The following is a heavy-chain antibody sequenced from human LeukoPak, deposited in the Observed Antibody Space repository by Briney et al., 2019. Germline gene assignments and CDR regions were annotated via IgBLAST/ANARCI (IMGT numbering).Heavy chain of an antibody. CDR1: GYTFTDYY. CDR3: ASAYSGSYFDY. V-gene: IGHV1-46*01. J-gene: IGHJ4*02. Sequence: ASVKVSCKASGYTFTDYYVHWVRQAPGQGLEWMGIINPNGGSTSHAQKFQGRVTMTRDTSTSTVYMELSSLRSEDTAVYYCASAYSGSYFDYWSQGTLVTVSS. D-gene: IGHD1-26*01. CDR2: INPNGGST.